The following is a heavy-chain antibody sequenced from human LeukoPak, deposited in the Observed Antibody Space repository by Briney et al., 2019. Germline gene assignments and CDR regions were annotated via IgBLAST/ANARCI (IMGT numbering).Heavy chain of an antibody. J-gene: IGHJ3*02. D-gene: IGHD2-2*01. CDR3: AGGPIVVAPAAMENVAFDI. CDR1: GGSISSSNW. V-gene: IGHV4-4*02. CDR2: IYHSGST. Sequence: KPSGTLSLTCAVSGGSISSSNWWSWVRQPPGKGLEWIGEIYHSGSTNYNPSLKSRVTISVDKSKNQFSLKLSSVTAADTAVYYCAGGPIVVAPAAMENVAFDIWGQGTMATVSS.